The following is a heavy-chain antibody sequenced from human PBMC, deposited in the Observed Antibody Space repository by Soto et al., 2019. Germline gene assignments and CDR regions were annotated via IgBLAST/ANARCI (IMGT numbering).Heavy chain of an antibody. CDR1: GFTFSSFG. CDR2: ISYDGSNK. CDR3: AKGQSAFWSGLEDYYYGMDV. D-gene: IGHD3-3*01. V-gene: IGHV3-30*18. J-gene: IGHJ6*02. Sequence: LRLSCAASGFTFSSFGMHWVRQAPGKGLEWVAVISYDGSNKYYADSVKGRFTISRDNSKNTLHLQMNSLRAEDTAVYYCAKGQSAFWSGLEDYYYGMDVWGQETTVTVS.